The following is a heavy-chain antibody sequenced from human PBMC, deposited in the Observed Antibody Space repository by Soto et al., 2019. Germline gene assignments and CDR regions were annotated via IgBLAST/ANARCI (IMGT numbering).Heavy chain of an antibody. CDR3: VRASVLDDVFDI. D-gene: IGHD6-19*01. CDR2: IYYTGRT. J-gene: IGHJ3*02. V-gene: IGHV4-30-4*01. CDR1: GGSITSGDHY. Sequence: QVQLQESGPGLVKPSQTLSLSCTVSGGSITSGDHYWSWIRQPPGKGLEWIGHIYYTGRTYFNPSLKSRATKSVDTSTNQFFLKLSSLTAADTAIYFCVRASVLDDVFDIWGQGTMVTVSS.